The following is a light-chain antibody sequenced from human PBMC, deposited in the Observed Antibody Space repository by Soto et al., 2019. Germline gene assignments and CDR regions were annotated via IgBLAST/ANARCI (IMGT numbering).Light chain of an antibody. Sequence: QSALTQPASVSGSPGQSITISCTGTRSDVGSYNLVSWYQQHPGKAPKVIIYEVIKRPSGVSNRFSGSKSGNTASLTISGLQAEDEADYYCCSYAGSTTLVFGGGTKVTVL. V-gene: IGLV2-23*02. CDR1: RSDVGSYNL. CDR2: EVI. J-gene: IGLJ2*01. CDR3: CSYAGSTTLV.